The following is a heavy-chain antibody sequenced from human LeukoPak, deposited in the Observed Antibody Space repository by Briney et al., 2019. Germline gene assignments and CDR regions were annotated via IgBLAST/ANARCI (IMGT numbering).Heavy chain of an antibody. J-gene: IGHJ4*02. Sequence: SETLSLTCAVYGGSFSGYYWSWIRQPPGKGLEWIGEINHSGSTNYNPSLKSRVTISVGTSKNQFSLKLSSVTAADTAVYYCARGLTAAIFNYWGQGTLVTVSS. CDR2: INHSGST. CDR3: ARGLTAAIFNY. D-gene: IGHD2-2*02. CDR1: GGSFSGYY. V-gene: IGHV4-34*01.